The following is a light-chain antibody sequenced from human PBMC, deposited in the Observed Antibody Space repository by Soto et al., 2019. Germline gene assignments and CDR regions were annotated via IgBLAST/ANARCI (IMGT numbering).Light chain of an antibody. CDR1: SSDVGGYNY. CDR3: SAYKSSRTPVV. J-gene: IGLJ2*01. Sequence: QSALTQPASVSGSPGQSITISCTGTSSDVGGYNYVSWYQQHPGKAPKLMIYDVSNRPSGVSNRFSGSKSGNTASLTISGLRAEDEADYYCSAYKSSRTPVVFGGGTKLTVL. CDR2: DVS. V-gene: IGLV2-14*01.